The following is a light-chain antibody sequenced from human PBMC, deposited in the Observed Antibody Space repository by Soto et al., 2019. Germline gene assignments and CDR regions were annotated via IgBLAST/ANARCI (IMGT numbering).Light chain of an antibody. CDR1: QSVSSY. CDR2: DAS. CDR3: QQRSNWPGT. Sequence: EIVMTQSPATLSVSPGERATLSCRASQSVSSYLAWYQQKPGQAPRLLIYDASNRATGTPARFSGSGSGTDFTLTISSLEPEDFAVYYCQQRSNWPGTFGQGTKVDIK. J-gene: IGKJ1*01. V-gene: IGKV3-11*01.